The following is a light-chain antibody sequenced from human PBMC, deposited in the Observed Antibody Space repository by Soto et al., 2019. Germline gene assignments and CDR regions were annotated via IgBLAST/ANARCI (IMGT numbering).Light chain of an antibody. CDR1: QNISAN. Sequence: IVMTQSPATLSVSPGERATRSCRASQNISANLAWYQQKPGQAPRFLIFGASTRATGIPPRFRGSGSGTEFTLTISSLQSEDFAVYYCQQYNSWPYTFGQGTKLEIK. CDR3: QQYNSWPYT. CDR2: GAS. V-gene: IGKV3-15*01. J-gene: IGKJ2*01.